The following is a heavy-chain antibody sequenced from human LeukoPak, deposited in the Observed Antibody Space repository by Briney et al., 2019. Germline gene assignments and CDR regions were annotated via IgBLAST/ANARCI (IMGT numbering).Heavy chain of an antibody. D-gene: IGHD3-22*01. CDR3: ARGDSSGYHCYFDS. Sequence: PGGSLRLSCSASGFTFNSFAIHWVRQAPGKGLEWVSYISSSGSTIYYADSVKGRSTISRDNAENSLYLQMNSLRDEDTAVYYCARGDSSGYHCYFDSWGQGTLVTVSS. V-gene: IGHV3-48*02. CDR1: GFTFNSFA. J-gene: IGHJ4*02. CDR2: ISSSGSTI.